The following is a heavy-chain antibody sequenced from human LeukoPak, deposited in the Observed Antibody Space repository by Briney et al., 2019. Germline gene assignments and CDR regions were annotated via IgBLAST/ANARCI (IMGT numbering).Heavy chain of an antibody. D-gene: IGHD2-15*01. Sequence: GGSLRLSCTVSGFTINNNYMSWVRQAPGKGLEWVAIIYSDRSTYYPESVKGRFTISRDDSKNTLLLQMDSLRVEDTAIYYCARDPAFSSYSNWGQGTLVTVSS. CDR2: IYSDRST. CDR1: GFTINNNY. V-gene: IGHV3-53*01. J-gene: IGHJ1*01. CDR3: ARDPAFSSYSN.